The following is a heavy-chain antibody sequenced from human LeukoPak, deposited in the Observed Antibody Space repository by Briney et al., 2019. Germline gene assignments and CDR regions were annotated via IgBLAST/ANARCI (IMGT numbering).Heavy chain of an antibody. CDR1: GFTFSNAW. D-gene: IGHD2-8*01. J-gene: IGHJ4*02. CDR2: TKSKTDGGKT. Sequence: GGSLSLCCAAYGFTFSNAWMRWLRQAPGKGLEWVVRTKSKTDGGKTDYAAPVKGRFTISRDDSTNTLYLQMNSLKTEDTAVYYCTTDPPCCTNGVCSEGDYWGQGTLVTVSS. CDR3: TTDPPCCTNGVCSEGDY. V-gene: IGHV3-15*01.